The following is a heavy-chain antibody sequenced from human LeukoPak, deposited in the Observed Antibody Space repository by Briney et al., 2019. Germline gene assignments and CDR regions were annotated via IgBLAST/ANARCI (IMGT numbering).Heavy chain of an antibody. Sequence: GGSLRLSCTASGFTLSNFGMSWVRPAPGKGLDWVSYINTSSSTIYYVDSVWGRFTISRDNAKKSLYLQINRLRDEDTAVYYCTRDCGRFDIWGQGTMVTVSS. V-gene: IGHV3-48*02. D-gene: IGHD2-15*01. CDR1: GFTLSNFG. CDR2: INTSSSTI. CDR3: TRDCGRFDI. J-gene: IGHJ3*02.